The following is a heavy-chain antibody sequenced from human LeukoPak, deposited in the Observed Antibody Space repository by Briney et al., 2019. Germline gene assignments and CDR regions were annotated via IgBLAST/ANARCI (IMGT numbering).Heavy chain of an antibody. CDR2: INHSGST. CDR1: GGSFSGYY. D-gene: IGHD6-13*01. V-gene: IGHV4-34*01. CDR3: ARGFRKAAAGFDY. Sequence: PSETLSLTCAVYGGSFSGYYWSWIRQPPGKGLEWIGEINHSGSTNYNPSLKSRVTISVDTSKNQFSLKLSSVTAADTAVYYCARGFRKAAAGFDYWGQGTLVTVSS. J-gene: IGHJ4*02.